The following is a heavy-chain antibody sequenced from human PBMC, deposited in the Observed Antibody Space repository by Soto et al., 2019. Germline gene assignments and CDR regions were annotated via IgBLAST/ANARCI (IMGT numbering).Heavy chain of an antibody. J-gene: IGHJ5*01. CDR3: ARWKYSYADLPGDWFDS. Sequence: QVQLQESGPGLVRPSETLSLTCTVSGASLTSGSYYWSWVRQPPGKGMEWIAYTYRSGSTNYSPSLKSRATISVDTSKNQFSLRLTSVTPADTAMYYCARWKYSYADLPGDWFDSWGQGTLVTVSS. CDR2: TYRSGST. CDR1: GASLTSGSYY. V-gene: IGHV4-61*01. D-gene: IGHD3-16*01.